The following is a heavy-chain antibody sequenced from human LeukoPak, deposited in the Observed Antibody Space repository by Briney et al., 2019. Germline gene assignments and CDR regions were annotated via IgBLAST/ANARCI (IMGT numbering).Heavy chain of an antibody. CDR1: GGSISSYY. V-gene: IGHV4-59*01. CDR2: IYYSGST. D-gene: IGHD3-22*01. Sequence: SETLSLTCTVSGGSISSYYWSWIRQPPGKGLEWIGYIYYSGSTNYNPSLKSRVTISVGTSKNQFSLKLSSVTAADTAVYYCATALRNYDSSGYPYYYYYGMDVWGQGTTVTVSS. J-gene: IGHJ6*02. CDR3: ATALRNYDSSGYPYYYYYGMDV.